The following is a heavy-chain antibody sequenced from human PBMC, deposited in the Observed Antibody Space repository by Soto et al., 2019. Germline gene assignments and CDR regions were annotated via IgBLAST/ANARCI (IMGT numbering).Heavy chain of an antibody. V-gene: IGHV3-23*01. CDR1: GFTFTNRA. Sequence: PGGSLRLSCAASGFTFTNRAMGWVRRAPGKGLEWVSSISGIANSTYYADSVKGRFTISRDNSKNTLYLQMNSLRAEDAAIYYCARDSYYGSGSHNGYFDYWGQGTLVTVSS. CDR2: ISGIANST. J-gene: IGHJ4*02. D-gene: IGHD3-10*01. CDR3: ARDSYYGSGSHNGYFDY.